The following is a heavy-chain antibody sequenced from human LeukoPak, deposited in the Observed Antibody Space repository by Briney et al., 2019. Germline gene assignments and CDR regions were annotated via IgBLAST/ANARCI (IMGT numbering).Heavy chain of an antibody. CDR1: GFTFSSYW. CDR3: ARAPHGSSGWYGQVSFDY. D-gene: IGHD6-19*01. Sequence: GGSLRLSCAVSGFTFSSYWMSWVRQAPGKGLEWVANIKQDGSEKYYVDSVKGRFTISRDNAKNSLYLQMNSLRAEDTAVYYCARAPHGSSGWYGQVSFDYWGQGTLVTVSS. V-gene: IGHV3-7*01. CDR2: IKQDGSEK. J-gene: IGHJ4*02.